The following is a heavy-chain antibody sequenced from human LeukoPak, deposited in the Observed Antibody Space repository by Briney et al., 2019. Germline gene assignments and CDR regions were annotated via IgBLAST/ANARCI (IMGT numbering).Heavy chain of an antibody. D-gene: IGHD3-10*01. CDR1: GGSLSGSQ. J-gene: IGHJ5*02. Sequence: SETLSLTCAVSGGSLSGSQWTWIRQPPGQGLEWIGEINHSGSTNYNPPLKSRVTISVDTSKNHFSLKLSSVTATDTAVYYCAREGPYGSGTYYTYWFDPWGQGTLVTVSS. CDR3: AREGPYGSGTYYTYWFDP. CDR2: INHSGST. V-gene: IGHV4-34*01.